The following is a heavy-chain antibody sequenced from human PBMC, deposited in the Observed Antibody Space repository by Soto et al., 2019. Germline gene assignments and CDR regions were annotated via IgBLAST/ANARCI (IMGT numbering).Heavy chain of an antibody. D-gene: IGHD4-4*01. V-gene: IGHV3-20*01. CDR1: GFTFDDYS. Sequence: EVQLVVSGGGVVRPGGSMRLSCTASGFTFDDYSMTWVRQIPGKGLEWVSTTNWNGATTAYAVSVMGRFTISRDNAKNSLYLQLDTVTAEDSAFYHCARDSDDSTGYYDYWCQGTLVTVSS. J-gene: IGHJ4*02. CDR3: ARDSDDSTGYYDY. CDR2: TNWNGATT.